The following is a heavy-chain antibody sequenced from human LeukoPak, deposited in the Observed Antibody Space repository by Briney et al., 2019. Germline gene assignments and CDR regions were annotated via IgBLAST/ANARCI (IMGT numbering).Heavy chain of an antibody. CDR2: IYFTGDA. CDR1: GASVSSSY. J-gene: IGHJ4*02. CDR3: ARHTYARPFDF. D-gene: IGHD6-6*01. Sequence: PSETLSLTCSVSGASVSSSYWSWIRQPPGKGQEWIGYIYFTGDANYNPSLKRRVTTSMDTSKNQVSLKMTSVTAADTAVYYCARHTYARPFDFWGQGTLVTVAS. V-gene: IGHV4-59*08.